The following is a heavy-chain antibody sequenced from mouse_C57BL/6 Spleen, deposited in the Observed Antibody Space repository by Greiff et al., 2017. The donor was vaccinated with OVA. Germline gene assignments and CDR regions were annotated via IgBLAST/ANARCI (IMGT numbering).Heavy chain of an antibody. J-gene: IGHJ3*01. V-gene: IGHV5-16*01. CDR3: ARAGYYGSSYWFAY. CDR2: INYDGSST. Sequence: EVKLMESEGGLVQPGSSMKLSCTASGFTFSDYYMAWVRQVPEKGLEWVANINYDGSSTYYLDSLKSRFIISRDNAKNILYLQMSSLKSEDTATYYCARAGYYGSSYWFAYWGQGTLVTVSA. CDR1: GFTFSDYY. D-gene: IGHD1-1*01.